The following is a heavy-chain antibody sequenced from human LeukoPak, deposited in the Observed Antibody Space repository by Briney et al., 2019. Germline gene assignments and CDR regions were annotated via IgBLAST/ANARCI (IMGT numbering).Heavy chain of an antibody. D-gene: IGHD2-8*01. CDR1: GFTFSDHY. Sequence: GGSLRLSCAVSGFTFSDHYMDWVRQAPGKGLEWVARNRNKANSYSTEYAASVQGRFTVSRDDSKNSLYLEMNSLKTEDTAVYYCTTDTLCTNGVCSGYWGQGTLVTVSS. J-gene: IGHJ4*02. V-gene: IGHV3-72*01. CDR2: NRNKANSYST. CDR3: TTDTLCTNGVCSGY.